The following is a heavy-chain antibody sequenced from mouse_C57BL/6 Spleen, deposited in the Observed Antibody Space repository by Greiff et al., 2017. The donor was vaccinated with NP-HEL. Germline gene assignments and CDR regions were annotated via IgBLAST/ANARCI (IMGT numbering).Heavy chain of an antibody. V-gene: IGHV5-4*01. J-gene: IGHJ1*03. CDR3: ARGDGDGYYSDV. Sequence: EVHLVESGGGLVKPGGSLKLSCAASGFTFSSYAMSWVRQTPEKRLEWVATISDGGSYTYYPDNVKGRFTISRDNAKNNLYLQMSHLKSEDTAMYYCARGDGDGYYSDVWGTGTTVTVSS. D-gene: IGHD2-3*01. CDR2: ISDGGSYT. CDR1: GFTFSSYA.